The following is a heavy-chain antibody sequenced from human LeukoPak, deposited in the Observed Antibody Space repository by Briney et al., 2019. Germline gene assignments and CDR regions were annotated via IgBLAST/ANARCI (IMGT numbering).Heavy chain of an antibody. V-gene: IGHV1-2*02. D-gene: IGHD7-27*01. Sequence: ASVKVSCKASGYSFNNYGISWVRQAPGQGLEWMGWINPKSGGTNYAQKFQGRVTMTRDTSISTAYMELSRLRSDDTAVYYCARGPHWDPHFDYWGQGTLVTVSS. CDR3: ARGPHWDPHFDY. J-gene: IGHJ4*02. CDR2: INPKSGGT. CDR1: GYSFNNYG.